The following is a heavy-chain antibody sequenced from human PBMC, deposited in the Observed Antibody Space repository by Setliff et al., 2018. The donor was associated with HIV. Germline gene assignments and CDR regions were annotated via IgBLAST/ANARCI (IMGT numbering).Heavy chain of an antibody. V-gene: IGHV3-11*04. CDR2: ISTGTTI. CDR1: GFTFSDYH. D-gene: IGHD2-2*01. J-gene: IGHJ6*02. CDR3: ASPYCSSPSCYVDYYYYGLDL. Sequence: SLRLSCAASGFTFSDYHMSWIRQAPGKGLEWISYISTGTTIFYADSVKGRFTISRDNAKSSLYLQMNSLRAEDTAVYYCASPYCSSPSCYVDYYYYGLDLWGQGTTVTVSS.